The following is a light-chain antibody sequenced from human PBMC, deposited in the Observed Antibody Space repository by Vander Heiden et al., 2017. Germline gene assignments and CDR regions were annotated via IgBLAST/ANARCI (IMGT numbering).Light chain of an antibody. J-gene: IGLJ2*01. Sequence: QSVLTQPPSASGTPGPRVTISCSGSSSNIGSNTVNWYQQVPGTAPKLLIFSNHQRPSGVPDRFSGSKSGTSASLTISGLHSEDEAAYYCAAWDDSLNGPVVFGGGTKLTVL. V-gene: IGLV1-44*01. CDR3: AAWDDSLNGPVV. CDR2: SNH. CDR1: SSNIGSNT.